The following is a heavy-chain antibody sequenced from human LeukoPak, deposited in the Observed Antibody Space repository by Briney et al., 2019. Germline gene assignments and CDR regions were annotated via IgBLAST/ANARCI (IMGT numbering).Heavy chain of an antibody. J-gene: IGHJ3*02. CDR2: INPSGGST. V-gene: IGHV1-46*01. Sequence: ASVKVSCKASGYTFTSYYMHWVRQAPGQGLEWMGIINPSGGSTSYAQKFQGRVTMTRDMSTSTVYMELSSLRSEDTAVYYCAREGSDGYNFYRAFDIWGQGTMVTVSS. CDR1: GYTFTSYY. CDR3: AREGSDGYNFYRAFDI. D-gene: IGHD5-24*01.